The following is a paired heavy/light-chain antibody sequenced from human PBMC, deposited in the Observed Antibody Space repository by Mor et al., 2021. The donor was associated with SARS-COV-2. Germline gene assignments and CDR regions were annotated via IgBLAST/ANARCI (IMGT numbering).Light chain of an antibody. CDR1: SSDVGGYNY. Sequence: QSALTQPASVSGSPRQSITISCTGSSSDVGGYNYVSWYQQHPGKAPKLMIFDVSNRPSGVSNRFSGSKSGNTASLTISGLQAEDEADYYCSSYTSSSTVVFGGGTKLTVL. J-gene: IGLJ2*01. CDR3: SSYTSSSTVV. CDR2: DVS. V-gene: IGLV2-14*01.
Heavy chain of an antibody. CDR3: AKDRSSTLGRGLDP. CDR2: ISFEGGNK. Sequence: QVQLVESGGGVVQPGRSLRLSCAASGFTFSSYGMHWVRQAPGKGLEWVAVISFEGGNKYYADSVKGRFTILRDNSQNTLFLQMNGLRAEDTALYYCAKDRSSTLGRGLDPWGQGTLVTVSS. V-gene: IGHV3-30*18. D-gene: IGHD6-13*01. CDR1: GFTFSSYG. J-gene: IGHJ5*02.